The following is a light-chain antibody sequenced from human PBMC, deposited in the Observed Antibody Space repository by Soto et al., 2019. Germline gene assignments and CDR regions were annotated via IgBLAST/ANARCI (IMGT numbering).Light chain of an antibody. CDR1: QTISNW. CDR3: QQSNSYAFT. Sequence: DIQMTQSPSTLSASVEDRVTITCRASQTISNWLAWYQQKPGKAPKLLIYDGAKLESGVPSRFSGSGSGTEFTLTISSLPPDDSGTYYCQQSNSYAFTFGPGTKVDIK. J-gene: IGKJ3*01. CDR2: DGA. V-gene: IGKV1-5*01.